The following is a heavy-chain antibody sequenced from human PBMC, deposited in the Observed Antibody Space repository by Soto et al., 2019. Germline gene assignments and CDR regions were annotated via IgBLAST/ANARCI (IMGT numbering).Heavy chain of an antibody. Sequence: QVQLQESGPGLVKPSETLSLTCTVSGGSISSYYWSWIRQPPGKGLEWIGFIFYSGSTSYNPSLKSRATLSIDSXEYQFSLKLNSVTAADTAVYYCASMIGDPVLSFDSWGQGTLVAVSS. J-gene: IGHJ5*01. CDR1: GGSISSYY. CDR2: IFYSGST. CDR3: ASMIGDPVLSFDS. D-gene: IGHD3-10*02. V-gene: IGHV4-59*01.